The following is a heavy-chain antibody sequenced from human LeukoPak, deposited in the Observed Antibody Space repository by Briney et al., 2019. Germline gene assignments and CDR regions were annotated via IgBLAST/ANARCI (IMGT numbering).Heavy chain of an antibody. V-gene: IGHV3-21*01. J-gene: IGHJ3*02. CDR2: ISSSSIYI. Sequence: GGSLRLSCAASGFTFSRNSMNWVRQAPGKGLEWGSSISSSSIYIYYADSVKGRFTISRDNAKNSLYLQMNSLRAEDTAVYYCARGASVVAGSDDAFDIWGQGTMVTVSS. D-gene: IGHD6-19*01. CDR3: ARGASVVAGSDDAFDI. CDR1: GFTFSRNS.